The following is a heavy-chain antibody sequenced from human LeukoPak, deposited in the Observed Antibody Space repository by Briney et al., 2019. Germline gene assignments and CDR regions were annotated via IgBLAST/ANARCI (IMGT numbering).Heavy chain of an antibody. V-gene: IGHV3-30-3*01. CDR1: GFTFSTYT. Sequence: GRSLRLSCAASGFTFSTYTIHWVRQAPGKGLEWVAVISYDGSSDYYADSVKGRFTISRDDSKSTLYLQMNSLRAEDTAVYYCARASRWLQVGFDYWGQGTPVTVSS. CDR3: ARASRWLQVGFDY. CDR2: ISYDGSSD. D-gene: IGHD5-24*01. J-gene: IGHJ4*02.